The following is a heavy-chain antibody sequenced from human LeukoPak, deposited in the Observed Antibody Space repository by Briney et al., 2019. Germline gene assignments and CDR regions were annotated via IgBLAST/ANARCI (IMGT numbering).Heavy chain of an antibody. CDR1: GGTFSSYA. D-gene: IGHD2-21*02. V-gene: IGHV1-69*05. CDR3: AAECGGDCYSGWFGP. CDR2: IIPIFGTA. Sequence: ASVKVSCKASGGTFSSYAISWVRQAPGQGLEWMGRIIPIFGTANYAQKFQGRVTITTDESTSTAYMELSSLRSEDTAVYYCAAECGGDCYSGWFGPWGQGTLVTVSS. J-gene: IGHJ5*02.